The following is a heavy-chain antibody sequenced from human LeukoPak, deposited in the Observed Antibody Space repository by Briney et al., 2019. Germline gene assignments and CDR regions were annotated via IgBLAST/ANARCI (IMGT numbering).Heavy chain of an antibody. CDR3: ARGSFPDVGALLFDY. D-gene: IGHD1-26*01. V-gene: IGHV1-69*02. CDR2: IIPILGIA. J-gene: IGHJ4*02. Sequence: GASVKVSCKASGGTFSSYTISWVRQAPGQGLEWMGRIIPILGIANYAQKFQGRVTITADKSTSTAYMELSSLRSEDTAVCYCARGSFPDVGALLFDYWGQGTLVTVSS. CDR1: GGTFSSYT.